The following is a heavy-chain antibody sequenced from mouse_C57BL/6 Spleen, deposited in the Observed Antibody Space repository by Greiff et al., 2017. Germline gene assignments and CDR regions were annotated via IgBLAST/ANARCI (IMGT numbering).Heavy chain of an antibody. CDR1: GFTFSSYT. J-gene: IGHJ4*01. Sequence: EVLLLEPGGGLVKPGGSLKLSCAASGFTFSSYTMSWVRQTPEQRLEWVATISGGGGNTYYPDSVKGRFTIARDNAKNTLYLQMSSLRSEDTALYYCARHSHMDYWGQGTSVTVSS. V-gene: IGHV5-9*01. CDR2: ISGGGGNT. CDR3: ARHSHMDY.